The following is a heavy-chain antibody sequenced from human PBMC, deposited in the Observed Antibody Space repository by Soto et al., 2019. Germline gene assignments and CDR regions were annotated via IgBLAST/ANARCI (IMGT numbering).Heavy chain of an antibody. CDR2: IYYSGST. J-gene: IGHJ4*02. D-gene: IGHD6-6*01. CDR1: GGSISSYY. Sequence: SETLSLTCTVSGGSISSYYWSWIRQPPGKGLEWIGYIYYSGSTNYNPSLKSRVTISVDTSKNQFSLKLSSVTAADTAVYYCAKLYSSYIDYWGQGTLVTVSS. V-gene: IGHV4-59*08. CDR3: AKLYSSYIDY.